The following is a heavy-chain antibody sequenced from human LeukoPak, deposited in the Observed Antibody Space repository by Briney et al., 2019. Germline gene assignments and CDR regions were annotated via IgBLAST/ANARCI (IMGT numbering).Heavy chain of an antibody. Sequence: ASVKVSCKASGYTFTSYGISWVRQAPGQGLEWMGWINPNSGGTNYAQKFQGRVTMTRDTSISTAYMELSRLRSDDTAVYYCARDLLDSSGYHIRPIDYWGQGTLVTVSS. CDR1: GYTFTSYG. CDR3: ARDLLDSSGYHIRPIDY. CDR2: INPNSGGT. V-gene: IGHV1-2*02. D-gene: IGHD3-22*01. J-gene: IGHJ4*02.